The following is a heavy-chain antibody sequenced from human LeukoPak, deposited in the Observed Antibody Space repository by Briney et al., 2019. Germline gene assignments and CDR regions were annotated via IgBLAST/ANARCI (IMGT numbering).Heavy chain of an antibody. J-gene: IGHJ5*02. V-gene: IGHV4-34*01. D-gene: IGHD3-22*01. CDR2: INHSGST. CDR1: GGSFSGYY. Sequence: PSETLSLTCAVYGGSFSGYYWSWIRQPPGKGLESIGEINHSGSTNYNPSLKSRVTISVDTSKNQFSLKLSSVTAADTAVYYCARRGVYDSSGYYYPWGQGTLVTVSS. CDR3: ARRGVYDSSGYYYP.